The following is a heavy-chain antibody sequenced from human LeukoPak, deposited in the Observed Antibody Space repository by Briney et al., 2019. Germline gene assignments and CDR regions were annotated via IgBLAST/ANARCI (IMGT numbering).Heavy chain of an antibody. Sequence: GGSLRLSCAASEFTFSSYSMSWVRQAPGKGLEWVSVIYSGGSTYYADSVKGRFTISRDNSKNTLYLQMNSLRAEDTAVYYCARDPPRGYYYDSSGYSDYWGQGTLVTVSS. CDR3: ARDPPRGYYYDSSGYSDY. J-gene: IGHJ4*02. V-gene: IGHV3-53*01. CDR2: IYSGGST. CDR1: EFTFSSYS. D-gene: IGHD3-22*01.